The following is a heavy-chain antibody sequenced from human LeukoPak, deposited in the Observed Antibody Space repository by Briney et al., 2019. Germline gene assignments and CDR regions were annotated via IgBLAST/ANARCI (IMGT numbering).Heavy chain of an antibody. Sequence: GGSLRLSCAASGFTFSTYAMSWVRQAPGKGLEWVSLIYSAGGTYYTDSVKGRFTISRHSSKNTLYLQMNSLRAEDTAVYYCARGPGMKAFDYWGQGTLVTVSS. D-gene: IGHD1-26*01. CDR3: ARGPGMKAFDY. V-gene: IGHV3-53*01. CDR1: GFTFSTYA. CDR2: IYSAGGT. J-gene: IGHJ4*02.